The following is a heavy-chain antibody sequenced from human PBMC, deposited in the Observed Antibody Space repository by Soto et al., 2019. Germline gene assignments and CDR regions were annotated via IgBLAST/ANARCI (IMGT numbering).Heavy chain of an antibody. J-gene: IGHJ5*02. CDR1: GYTFTSYG. CDR2: ISAYNGST. CDR3: ARDFGDVVVPAAIS. D-gene: IGHD2-2*01. Sequence: ASVKVSCKASGYTFTSYGISWVRQAPGQGLEWMGWISAYNGSTNYAQKLQGRVTLTTDTSTSTAYMELRSLRSDDTAVYYCARDFGDVVVPAAISWGQGTLVTVSS. V-gene: IGHV1-18*01.